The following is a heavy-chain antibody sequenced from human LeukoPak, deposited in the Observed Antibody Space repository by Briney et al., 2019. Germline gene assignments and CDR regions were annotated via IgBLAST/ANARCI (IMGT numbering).Heavy chain of an antibody. CDR1: GYTFTGYY. V-gene: IGHV1-2*02. J-gene: IGHJ4*02. Sequence: ASVKVSCKASGYTFTGYYMHWVRQAPGQGLEWMGWINPNSGGTNYAQKFQGRVTMTRDTSISTAYMELSRLRSDDTAVYYCATDDSSGFYLGAVNYWGQGTRVTVSS. CDR2: INPNSGGT. CDR3: ATDDSSGFYLGAVNY. D-gene: IGHD3-22*01.